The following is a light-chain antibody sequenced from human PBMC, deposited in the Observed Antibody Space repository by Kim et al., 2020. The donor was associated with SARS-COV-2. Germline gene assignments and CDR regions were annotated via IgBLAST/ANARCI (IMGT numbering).Light chain of an antibody. CDR1: QSINSR. V-gene: IGKV1-5*01. Sequence: DIQMTQYPSTLSASVGDRVTITCRASQSINSRLAWYQQKPGKAPDLLIFDASILQSGVSSRFSGSESGTEFSLTISSLQPDDFATYYCHQYYSYSYTFGQGTKLEI. CDR3: HQYYSYSYT. J-gene: IGKJ2*01. CDR2: DAS.